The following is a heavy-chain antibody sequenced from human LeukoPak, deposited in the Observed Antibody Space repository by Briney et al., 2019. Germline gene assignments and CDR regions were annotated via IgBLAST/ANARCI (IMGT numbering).Heavy chain of an antibody. CDR2: IYYSGST. D-gene: IGHD3-16*02. Sequence: PSDTLSLTCTVSGGSISSYYWSWIRQPPGKGLEWIGYIYYSGSTNYNPSLKSRVTISVDTSKNQFSLKLSSVTAADTAVYYCARLRLGELSFQDYWGQGTLVTVSS. CDR3: ARLRLGELSFQDY. V-gene: IGHV4-59*08. CDR1: GGSISSYY. J-gene: IGHJ4*02.